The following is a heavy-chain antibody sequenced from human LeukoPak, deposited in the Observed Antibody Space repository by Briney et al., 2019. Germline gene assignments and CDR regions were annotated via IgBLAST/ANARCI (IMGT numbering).Heavy chain of an antibody. V-gene: IGHV3-49*02. Sequence: SWIRQPAGKGLEWVGFIRSKAYGGTTEYAASVKGRFTISRDDSKSIAYLQMNSLKTEDTAVYYCTRDGSQGPSFPDYYDSSGYYYVAAFDIWGQGTMVTVSS. J-gene: IGHJ3*02. CDR3: TRDGSQGPSFPDYYDSSGYYYVAAFDI. D-gene: IGHD3-22*01. CDR2: IRSKAYGGTT.